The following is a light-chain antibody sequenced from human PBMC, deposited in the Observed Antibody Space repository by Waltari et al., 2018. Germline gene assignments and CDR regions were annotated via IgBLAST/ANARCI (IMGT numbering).Light chain of an antibody. V-gene: IGLV3-21*04. CDR2: SDS. J-gene: IGLJ1*01. CDR1: NIGSKS. CDR3: QVWDSSSVYV. Sequence: SYVLTQPPSVSVAPGKTARITCGGNNIGSKSGHWYQQKPGQAPVLVIDSDSDRPSGIPERFSGSNSGNTATLSVSRVEAGDEAVYYCQVWDSSSVYVFGSGTKVTVL.